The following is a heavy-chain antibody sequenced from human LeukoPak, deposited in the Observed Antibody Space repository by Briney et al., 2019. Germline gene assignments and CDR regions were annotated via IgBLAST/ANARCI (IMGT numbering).Heavy chain of an antibody. J-gene: IGHJ6*02. CDR2: IKQVVREK. V-gene: IGHV3-7*01. CDR1: VFTFSRYW. CDR3: ARDPSHMDV. Sequence: PAWSLRLSCAASVFTFSRYWISWVRQAPGKGLEWVANIKQVVREKYYVYSVKGRFTISRDNAKNSLYLQMNSLRAEATAVYYCARDPSHMDVWGQGTPVTVSS.